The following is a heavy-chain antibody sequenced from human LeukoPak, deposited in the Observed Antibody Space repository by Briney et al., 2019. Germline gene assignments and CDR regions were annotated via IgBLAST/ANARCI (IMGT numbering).Heavy chain of an antibody. CDR1: GYTLTELS. CDR3: ATSSSWYFFMRSVYNWFDP. J-gene: IGHJ5*02. D-gene: IGHD6-13*01. CDR2: FDPEDGET. Sequence: ASVKVSCKVSGYTLTELSMHWVRQAPGKGLEWMGGFDPEDGETIYAQKFQGRVTMTEDTSTDTAYMELSSLRSEDTTVYYCATSSSWYFFMRSVYNWFDPWGQGTLVTVSS. V-gene: IGHV1-24*01.